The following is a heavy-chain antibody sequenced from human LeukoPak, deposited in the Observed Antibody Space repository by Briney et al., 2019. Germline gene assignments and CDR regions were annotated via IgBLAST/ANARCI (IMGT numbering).Heavy chain of an antibody. Sequence: PGGSLRLSCAASGFTFSSYWMHWVRQAPGRGLVWVSRINSDGSSTSYADSVKGRFTISRDNAKNTLNLQMNSLRAEDTAVYYCARDLGQHYDTSDNWFDPWGQGTLVTVSS. CDR3: ARDLGQHYDTSDNWFDP. V-gene: IGHV3-74*01. CDR2: INSDGSST. J-gene: IGHJ5*02. D-gene: IGHD3-22*01. CDR1: GFTFSSYW.